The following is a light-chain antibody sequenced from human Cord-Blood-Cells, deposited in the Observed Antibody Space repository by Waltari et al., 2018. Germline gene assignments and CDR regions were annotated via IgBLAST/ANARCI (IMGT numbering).Light chain of an antibody. CDR2: DAS. Sequence: EIVLTQSPATLSLSPGERATLSCRASQSVSRYLAWYQQKPGQAPRLLIYDASNRATGIPTRFSGSGSATYFTLTISSLDPEDFAVYYCQQHSNLLTFGGGTKVEIK. CDR1: QSVSRY. V-gene: IGKV3-11*01. J-gene: IGKJ4*01. CDR3: QQHSNLLT.